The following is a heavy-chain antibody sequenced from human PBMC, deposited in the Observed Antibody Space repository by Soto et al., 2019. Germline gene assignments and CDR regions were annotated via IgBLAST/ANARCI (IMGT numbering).Heavy chain of an antibody. CDR2: IYYSGST. CDR3: ARQPPTTVTTDFDY. CDR1: GGSISSSSYY. Sequence: SETLSLTCTVSGGSISSSSYYWGWIHQPPGKGLEWIGSIYYSGSTYYNPSLKSRVTISVDTSKNQFSLKLSSVTAADTAVYYCARQPPTTVTTDFDYWGQGTLVTVSS. D-gene: IGHD4-17*01. J-gene: IGHJ4*02. V-gene: IGHV4-39*01.